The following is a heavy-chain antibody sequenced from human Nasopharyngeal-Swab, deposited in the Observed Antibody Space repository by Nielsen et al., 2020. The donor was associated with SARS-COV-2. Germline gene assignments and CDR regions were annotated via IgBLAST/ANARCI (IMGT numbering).Heavy chain of an antibody. D-gene: IGHD3-3*01. Sequence: WIRQPPGKGLVWLSRINPAGTFTNYADSVKGRFTVSRHNSMNTVYLQLNSLRPEDTAIYYCARSLLWSGSSYWHYKYMDVWGKGTTVTVSS. CDR3: ARSLLWSGSSYWHYKYMDV. CDR2: INPAGTFT. V-gene: IGHV3-53*04. J-gene: IGHJ6*03.